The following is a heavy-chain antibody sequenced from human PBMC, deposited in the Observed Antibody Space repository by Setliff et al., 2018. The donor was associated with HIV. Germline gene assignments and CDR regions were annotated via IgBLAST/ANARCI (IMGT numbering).Heavy chain of an antibody. Sequence: ASVKVSCKASGYTFTTYGISWVRQAPGHGLEWMGWISPNFGHTNYAQNFLGRVTMTIDTSTSRAYMELRSLRSDDTAVYFCARLGSGWSDSYYYAMDIWGQGTTVTVAS. J-gene: IGHJ6*02. CDR1: GYTFTTYG. CDR2: ISPNFGHT. D-gene: IGHD6-19*01. V-gene: IGHV1-18*01. CDR3: ARLGSGWSDSYYYAMDI.